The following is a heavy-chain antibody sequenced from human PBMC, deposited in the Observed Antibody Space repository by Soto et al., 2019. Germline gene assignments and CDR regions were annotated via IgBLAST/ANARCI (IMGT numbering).Heavy chain of an antibody. CDR2: VYAGDSDS. D-gene: IGHD2-21*02. CDR1: GYTFATYW. Sequence: EVQLVQSGAEVKEPGESLKISCQASGYTFATYWIAWVRQMPGKGLEYLGTVYAGDSDSRVSPSFQGRVTLSVDKSSNSAYLQWGSLKASDTAIYYCARQGDSPTSYYFDHWGQGTLVTVSS. V-gene: IGHV5-51*01. J-gene: IGHJ4*02. CDR3: ARQGDSPTSYYFDH.